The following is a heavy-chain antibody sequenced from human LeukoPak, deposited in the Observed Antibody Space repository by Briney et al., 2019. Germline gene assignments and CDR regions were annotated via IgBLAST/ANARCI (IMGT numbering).Heavy chain of an antibody. V-gene: IGHV4-34*01. Sequence: PSETLSLTCAVYGGSFSGYYWSWIRQPPGKGLEWIGEINHSGSTNYNPSLKSRVTISVDTSKNQFSLKLSSVTAADTAVYYCVTTLIVVVVAATQVGSDYWGQGTLVTVSS. CDR1: GGSFSGYY. D-gene: IGHD2-15*01. CDR3: VTTLIVVVVAATQVGSDY. CDR2: INHSGST. J-gene: IGHJ4*02.